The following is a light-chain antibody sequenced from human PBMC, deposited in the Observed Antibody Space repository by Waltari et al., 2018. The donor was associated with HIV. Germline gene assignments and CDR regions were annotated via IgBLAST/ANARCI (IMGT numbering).Light chain of an antibody. CDR3: QQYYSRPPT. J-gene: IGKJ2*01. CDR2: WAS. V-gene: IGKV4-1*01. CDR1: QSILYNSNNKNY. Sequence: DIVMTQSPDSLAVSLGERATINCNSSQSILYNSNNKNYLAWYQQKARQPPRLLISWASSRESDVPDRFSGSGSGTDFTLTISSLQAEDVAVYYCQQYYSRPPTFGQGTKVDIK.